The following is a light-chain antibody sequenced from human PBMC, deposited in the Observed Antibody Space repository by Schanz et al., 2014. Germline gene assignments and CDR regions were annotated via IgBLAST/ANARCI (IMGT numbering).Light chain of an antibody. J-gene: IGKJ2*01. Sequence: EIVLTQSPGTLSLSPGERAALSCRASQSVSASYLAWYQQKPGQAPRLLIFDSSSRATGIPDRFSGSGSGTDFTLTISRLEPEDFAVYYCQQRSNWLGTFGQGTKLEIK. V-gene: IGKV3D-20*02. CDR3: QQRSNWLGT. CDR2: DSS. CDR1: QSVSASY.